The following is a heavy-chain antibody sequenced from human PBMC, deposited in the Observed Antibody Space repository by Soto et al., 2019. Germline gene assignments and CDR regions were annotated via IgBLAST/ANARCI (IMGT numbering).Heavy chain of an antibody. V-gene: IGHV1-18*01. CDR3: ARHHGPTTSENWFDP. Sequence: QVHLVQSGVEVKTPGASVKVSCQASGYTFFTYDISWVRQAPGQGLEWMGWISTYSGDTKYAQKFQGRVTMTTDTSTTTAYLELRSLRSDDKAVYYCARHHGPTTSENWFDPWGHGTLVTVSS. D-gene: IGHD5-12*01. CDR2: ISTYSGDT. J-gene: IGHJ5*02. CDR1: GYTFFTYD.